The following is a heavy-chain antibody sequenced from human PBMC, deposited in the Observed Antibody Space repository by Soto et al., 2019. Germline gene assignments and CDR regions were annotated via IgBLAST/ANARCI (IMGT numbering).Heavy chain of an antibody. CDR2: IKQDGGEK. V-gene: IGHV3-7*05. J-gene: IGHJ6*02. D-gene: IGHD7-27*01. CDR3: ARQEIGWGDFHYYGMDV. Sequence: EVQLVESGGALVQPGGSLRLSCAASGFTFSTYWMNWVRQAPGKGLEWVANIKQDGGEKNYMDSVKGRFTIFRDNTKNSLYLQMSGLGADDTAVYYCARQEIGWGDFHYYGMDVWGQGTTVTVSS. CDR1: GFTFSTYW.